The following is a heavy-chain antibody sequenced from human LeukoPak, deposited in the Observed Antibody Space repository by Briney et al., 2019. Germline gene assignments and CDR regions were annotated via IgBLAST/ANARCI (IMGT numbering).Heavy chain of an antibody. CDR1: GDSISNYY. D-gene: IGHD3-22*01. CDR2: IYYSGST. J-gene: IGHJ4*02. Sequence: PSETLSLTCTVPGDSISNYYWNWIRQPPGKGLEWIGYIYYSGSTNYNPSLKSRVTTSIDTSKRQFSLKLSSVTAADTAVYYCAGSSSGKTFDYWGQGTLVTVSS. V-gene: IGHV4-59*01. CDR3: AGSSSGKTFDY.